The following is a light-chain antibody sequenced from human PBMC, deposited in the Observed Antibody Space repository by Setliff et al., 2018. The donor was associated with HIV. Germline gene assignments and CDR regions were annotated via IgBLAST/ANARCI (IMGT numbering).Light chain of an antibody. CDR3: AAWDDSLSEPFYV. CDR2: STN. J-gene: IGLJ1*01. V-gene: IGLV1-44*01. Sequence: QSVLTQPPSASGTPGQRVTISRSGSSSNIGVNSVTWYQQFPGTAPKLLMYSTNQRPSGVADRFSGSKSGTSASLAISGLQSEDEADYYCAAWDDSLSEPFYVFGTGTKVTVL. CDR1: SSNIGVNS.